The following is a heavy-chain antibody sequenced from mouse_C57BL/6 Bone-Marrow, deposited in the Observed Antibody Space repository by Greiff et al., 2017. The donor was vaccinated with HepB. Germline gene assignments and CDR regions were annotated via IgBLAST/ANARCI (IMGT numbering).Heavy chain of an antibody. Sequence: EVKLVESGGGLVQPKGSLKLSCAASGFSFNTYAMNWVRQAPGKGLEWVARIRSKSNNYATYYADSVKDRFTISRDDSESMLYLQMNNLKTEDTAMYYCARGGLLPYFDVWGTGTTVTVSS. CDR2: IRSKSNNYAT. J-gene: IGHJ1*03. CDR1: GFSFNTYA. CDR3: ARGGLLPYFDV. D-gene: IGHD2-3*01. V-gene: IGHV10-1*01.